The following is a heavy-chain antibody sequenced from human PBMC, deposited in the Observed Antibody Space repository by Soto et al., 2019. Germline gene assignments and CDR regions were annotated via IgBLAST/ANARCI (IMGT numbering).Heavy chain of an antibody. V-gene: IGHV3-9*01. J-gene: IGHJ6*02. CDR1: GFTFGDYA. CDR3: AKSTGGTANGLDV. Sequence: EVQLVASGGDSVQPGRSLRLSCAASGFTFGDYAMHWVRQAPGKGLEGVSGISWKSASIGYADSVKGRFTISRDNAKKSLYLQMNSLRAEDTALYYCAKSTGGTANGLDVWGQGTTVTVSS. CDR2: ISWKSASI. D-gene: IGHD2-8*02.